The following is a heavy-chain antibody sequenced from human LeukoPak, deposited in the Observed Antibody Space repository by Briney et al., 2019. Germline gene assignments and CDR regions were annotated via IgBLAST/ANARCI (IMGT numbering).Heavy chain of an antibody. CDR2: IYTSGST. D-gene: IGHD3-16*02. V-gene: IGHV4-4*07. CDR1: GGSISSYY. Sequence: SETLSLTCTVSGGSISSYYWSWLRQPAGKGLEWIGRIYTSGSTNYNPSLKSRVTMSVDTSKNQFSLKLSSVTAADTAVYYCAREWAIGYDYVWGSYRYFDYWGQGTLVTVSS. CDR3: AREWAIGYDYVWGSYRYFDY. J-gene: IGHJ4*02.